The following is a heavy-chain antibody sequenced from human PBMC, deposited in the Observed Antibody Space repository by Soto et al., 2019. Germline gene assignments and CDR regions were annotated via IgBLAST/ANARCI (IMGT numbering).Heavy chain of an antibody. Sequence: QLQLQESGPGLVKPSETLSLTCTVSGGSISSSSYYWGWIRQPPGKGLEWIGSIYYSGSTYYNPSLNRRVPISGDPSKNQVPLKLSSVTAADTAVYYCAGGGYCSSTSCYFSDYYYYMDVWGKGTTVTVSS. CDR2: IYYSGST. V-gene: IGHV4-39*01. D-gene: IGHD2-2*01. CDR1: GGSISSSSYY. CDR3: AGGGYCSSTSCYFSDYYYYMDV. J-gene: IGHJ6*03.